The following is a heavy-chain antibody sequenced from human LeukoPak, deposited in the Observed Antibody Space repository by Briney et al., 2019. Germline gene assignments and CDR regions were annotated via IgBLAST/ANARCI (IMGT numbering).Heavy chain of an antibody. D-gene: IGHD2-2*02. CDR2: IYHSGSS. Sequence: SETLSLSCAVSVYSISSGYYWAWIRQPPGKGLEWIGRIYHSGSSYNNPSVKSRVTISVDTSKNEFSLKLSSVTAADTAVYYCARGSDIVVVPAAIEAWFDPWGQGTLVTVSS. V-gene: IGHV4-38-2*01. J-gene: IGHJ5*02. CDR3: ARGSDIVVVPAAIEAWFDP. CDR1: VYSISSGYY.